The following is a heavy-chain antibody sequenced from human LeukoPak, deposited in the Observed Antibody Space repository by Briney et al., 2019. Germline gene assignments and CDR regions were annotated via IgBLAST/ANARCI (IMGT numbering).Heavy chain of an antibody. Sequence: SETLSLTCAVYGGSFSGYYWSWLRQPPGKGLEWIGEINHSGSTNYNPSLKSRVTISVDTSKNQFSLKLSSVTAADTAVYYCARGLVVVTATRYYYYGMDVWGQGTTVTVSS. V-gene: IGHV4-34*01. D-gene: IGHD2-21*02. J-gene: IGHJ6*02. CDR2: INHSGST. CDR3: ARGLVVVTATRYYYYGMDV. CDR1: GGSFSGYY.